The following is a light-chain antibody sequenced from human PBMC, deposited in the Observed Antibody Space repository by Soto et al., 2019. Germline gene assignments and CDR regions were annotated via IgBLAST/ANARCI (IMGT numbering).Light chain of an antibody. V-gene: IGLV1-51*01. CDR2: DNN. Sequence: QSVLTQPPSVSAAPGQKVTISCSGSSSNIGNNYVSWYQQLPGTAPKLLIYDNNKRPSGIPDRFSGSKSGTSATLGITGLQTGDEAEYYCGTWDSSLSAGLVVFGGGTKLTVL. CDR1: SSNIGNNY. J-gene: IGLJ2*01. CDR3: GTWDSSLSAGLVV.